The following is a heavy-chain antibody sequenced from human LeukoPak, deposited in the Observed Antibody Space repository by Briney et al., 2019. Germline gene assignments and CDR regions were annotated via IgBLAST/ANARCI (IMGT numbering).Heavy chain of an antibody. J-gene: IGHJ3*02. CDR3: ARVYLDSSGYYDGAFDI. Sequence: SETLSLTCTVSGGSISSYYWSWIRQPAGKGLELNGRIYTSGSTNYNPSLKSRVTMSVDTSKNQFSLKLSSVTAADTAVYYCARVYLDSSGYYDGAFDIWGQGTMVTVSS. D-gene: IGHD3-22*01. CDR1: GGSISSYY. V-gene: IGHV4-4*07. CDR2: IYTSGST.